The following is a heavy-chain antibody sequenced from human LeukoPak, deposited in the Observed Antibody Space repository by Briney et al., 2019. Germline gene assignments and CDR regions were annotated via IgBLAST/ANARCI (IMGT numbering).Heavy chain of an antibody. V-gene: IGHV4-59*01. Sequence: SETLSLTCTVSGGSISSYYWSWIRQPPGKGLEWIAYIYSSGSTNYNPSLKSRVTISIDTSKNQFSLKLSSVTAADTAVYYCARDQTDKGDAFDMWGQGGMVTVSS. D-gene: IGHD2-21*02. CDR1: GGSISSYY. J-gene: IGHJ3*02. CDR3: ARDQTDKGDAFDM. CDR2: IYSSGST.